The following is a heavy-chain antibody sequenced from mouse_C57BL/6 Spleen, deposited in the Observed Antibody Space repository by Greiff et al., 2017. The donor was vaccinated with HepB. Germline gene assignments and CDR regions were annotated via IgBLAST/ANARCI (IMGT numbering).Heavy chain of an antibody. CDR3: ARSGGYYGNYVWYFDY. CDR1: GYSITGDY. V-gene: IGHV3-8*01. Sequence: EVQLVESGPGLAKPSQTLSLTCSVTGYSITGDYWNWIRKFPGNKLEYMGYISYSGSTYYNPSLKSRISITRDTSKNQYYLQLNSVTTEDTATYYCARSGGYYGNYVWYFDYWGQGTTLTVSS. CDR2: ISYSGST. D-gene: IGHD2-1*01. J-gene: IGHJ2*01.